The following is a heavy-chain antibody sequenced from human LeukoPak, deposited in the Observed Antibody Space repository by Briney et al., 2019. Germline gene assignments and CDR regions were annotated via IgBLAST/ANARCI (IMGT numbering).Heavy chain of an antibody. Sequence: SETLSLTCAIYGGSFSPYYWNWIRQPPGKGLEWIGEINHSGSTNYNPSLKSRVTISVDTSKNQFSLKLSSVTAADTAVYYCARLLGGYWGQGTLVTVSS. CDR1: GGSFSPYY. V-gene: IGHV4-34*01. CDR3: ARLLGGY. J-gene: IGHJ4*02. D-gene: IGHD2/OR15-2a*01. CDR2: INHSGST.